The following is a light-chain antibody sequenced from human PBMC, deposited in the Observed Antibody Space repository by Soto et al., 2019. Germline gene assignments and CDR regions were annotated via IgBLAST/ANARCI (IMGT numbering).Light chain of an antibody. CDR2: WAS. J-gene: IGKJ1*01. CDR3: QQYYSTPT. CDR1: QSVLFTSNNKNY. V-gene: IGKV4-1*01. Sequence: DIVMTQSPDSLAVSLGERAAINCKSSQSVLFTSNNKNYLAWYRQKPGQPPKLLISWASSREPGVPDRFSGGGSGTDFTLTINSLQAEDVAVYYCQQYYSTPTFGQGTKVEI.